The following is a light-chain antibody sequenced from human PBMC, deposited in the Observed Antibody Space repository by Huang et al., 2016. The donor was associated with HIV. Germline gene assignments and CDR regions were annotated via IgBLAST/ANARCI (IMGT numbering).Light chain of an antibody. V-gene: IGKV3-15*01. J-gene: IGKJ1*01. CDR3: QQYNTSPRT. Sequence: ENLMTQSPSTLSVSPGESATLSCRASQSVFKNLAWYQQKPGQAPKRLIYGSSTRSAGIPARLSGSGSGTDFTLTISSLQSEDFAVYYFQQYNTSPRTFGQGTKVEV. CDR1: QSVFKN. CDR2: GSS.